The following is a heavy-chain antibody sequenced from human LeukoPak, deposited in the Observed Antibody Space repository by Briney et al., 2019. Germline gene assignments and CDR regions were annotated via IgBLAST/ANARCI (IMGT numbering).Heavy chain of an antibody. J-gene: IGHJ5*02. V-gene: IGHV4-30-2*01. CDR1: GGSISSGGYS. D-gene: IGHD7-27*01. Sequence: SQTLSLTCAVSGGSISSGGYSWSWIRQPPGKGLEWIGYTYHSGSTYYNPSLKSRVTISVDRSKNQFSLRLSSVTAADTAVYYCARDRTAGDNWFDPWGQGTLVTVSS. CDR2: TYHSGST. CDR3: ARDRTAGDNWFDP.